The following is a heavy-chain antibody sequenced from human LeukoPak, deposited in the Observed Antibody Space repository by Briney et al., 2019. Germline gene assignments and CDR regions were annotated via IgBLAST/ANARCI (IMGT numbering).Heavy chain of an antibody. D-gene: IGHD3-22*01. V-gene: IGHV4-4*07. J-gene: IGHJ4*02. CDR2: VYSSGVG. CDR3: AREEFLHEIDSSGYFVY. Sequence: PSETLSLTCTVSGGSITGYYWNWIRQPAGQGLEWLGRVYSSGVGNYNPSLTSRVTMSVDTSKNQFSLKLTSLSAADTAVYYCAREEFLHEIDSSGYFVYWGQGTLVTVSS. CDR1: GGSITGYY.